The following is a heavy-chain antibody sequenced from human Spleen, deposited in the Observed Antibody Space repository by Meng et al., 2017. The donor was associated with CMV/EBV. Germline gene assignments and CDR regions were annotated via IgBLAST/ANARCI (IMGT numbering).Heavy chain of an antibody. CDR1: GGSISSGGYY. CDR3: ARYVVVVPAARGYFDY. V-gene: IGHV4-31*03. J-gene: IGHJ4*02. Sequence: LRLSCTVSGGSISSGGYYWSWIRQHPGKGLEWIGYIYYSGSTYYNPSLKSRVTISVDTSKNQFSLKLSSVTAADTAVYYCARYVVVVPAARGYFDYWGQGTLVTVSS. D-gene: IGHD2-2*01. CDR2: IYYSGST.